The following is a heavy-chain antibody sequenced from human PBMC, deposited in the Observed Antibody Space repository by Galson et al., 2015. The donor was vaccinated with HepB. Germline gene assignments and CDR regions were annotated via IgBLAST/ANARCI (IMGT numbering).Heavy chain of an antibody. J-gene: IGHJ4*02. V-gene: IGHV3-23*01. CDR3: AKDKGISGRDGSGSSGY. CDR1: GFTFSSCA. Sequence: SLRLSCAASGFTFSSCAMSWVRQAPGKGLEWVSAISGSGGSTYYADSVKGRFTISRDNSKNTLYLQMNSLRAEDTAVYYCAKDKGISGRDGSGSSGYWGQGTLVTVSS. D-gene: IGHD3-10*01. CDR2: ISGSGGST.